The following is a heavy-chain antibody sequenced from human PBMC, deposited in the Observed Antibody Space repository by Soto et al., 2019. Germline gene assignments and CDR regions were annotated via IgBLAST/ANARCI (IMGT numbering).Heavy chain of an antibody. CDR2: IIPIFGTA. Sequence: ASVKVSCKASGGTFSSYAISWVRQAPGQGLEWMGGIIPIFGTANYAQKFQGRVTITADESTSTAYMELSSLRSEDTAVYYCARAGPEYDFWSGYFQFDYWGQGXLVTVYS. CDR3: ARAGPEYDFWSGYFQFDY. V-gene: IGHV1-69*13. CDR1: GGTFSSYA. J-gene: IGHJ4*02. D-gene: IGHD3-3*01.